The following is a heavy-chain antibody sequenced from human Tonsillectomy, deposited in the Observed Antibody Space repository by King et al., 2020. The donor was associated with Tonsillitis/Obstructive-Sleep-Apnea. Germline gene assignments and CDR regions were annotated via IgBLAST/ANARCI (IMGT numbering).Heavy chain of an antibody. CDR2: ISSSSSSYT. V-gene: IGHV3-11*06. J-gene: IGHJ6*02. CDR3: ARGVKAVAGTPPPLLDV. D-gene: IGHD6-19*01. CDR1: GFTFSDYY. Sequence: VQLVESGGDLVKPGGSLRLSCAASGFTFSDYYMSWIRQAPGKGLEWVSYISSSSSSYTNFADFVKGRFTISRDNAKNSLYLQMISLTVKDTAVYYCARGVKAVAGTPPPLLDVWGQGTTVTVSS.